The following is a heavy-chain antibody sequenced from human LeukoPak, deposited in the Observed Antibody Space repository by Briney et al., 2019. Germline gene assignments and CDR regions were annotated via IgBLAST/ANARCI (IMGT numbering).Heavy chain of an antibody. V-gene: IGHV1-3*03. Sequence: ASVKVSCKASGYTFTSYTMHWVRQAPGQRLEWMGWINTGNGNTKYSQEFQGRVTITRDTSASTAYMELSSLRSEDMAVYYCARGAKFRSYGSGTYYTSLPFDPWGQGTLVTVSS. J-gene: IGHJ5*02. D-gene: IGHD3-10*01. CDR3: ARGAKFRSYGSGTYYTSLPFDP. CDR2: INTGNGNT. CDR1: GYTFTSYT.